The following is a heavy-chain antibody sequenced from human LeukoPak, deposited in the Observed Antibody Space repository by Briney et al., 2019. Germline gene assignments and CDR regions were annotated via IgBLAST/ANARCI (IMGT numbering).Heavy chain of an antibody. Sequence: PSETLSLTCAVYGGSFSGYYWSWIRQPPEKGLEWIGEINHVGATNYNPSLKSRVTISVDTSKNQFSLKLRSVTAADTAVYYCARIKCGGDCRGYYYYYHMDVWGKGTTVTISS. CDR1: GGSFSGYY. J-gene: IGHJ6*03. D-gene: IGHD2-21*02. CDR2: INHVGAT. CDR3: ARIKCGGDCRGYYYYYHMDV. V-gene: IGHV4-34*01.